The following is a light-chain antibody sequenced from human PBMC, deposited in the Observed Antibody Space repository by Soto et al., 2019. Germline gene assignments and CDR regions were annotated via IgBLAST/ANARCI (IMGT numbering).Light chain of an antibody. J-gene: IGKJ3*01. V-gene: IGKV1-13*02. CDR2: DAS. Sequence: AIQLTQSPSSLSASVGDRVTITCRASQGISSALAWYQQKPGKAPKLLIYDASSLESGVPSRFSGSGSGTDFTLTISSLQPEDFATYYCQQFNSYPLFTFGPGTKSGYQT. CDR3: QQFNSYPLFT. CDR1: QGISSA.